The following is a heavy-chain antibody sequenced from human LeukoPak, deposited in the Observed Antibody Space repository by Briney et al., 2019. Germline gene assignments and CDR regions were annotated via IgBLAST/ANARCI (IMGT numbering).Heavy chain of an antibody. CDR2: IRYDGSNK. V-gene: IGHV3-30*02. CDR3: AKERGWTAAFDI. D-gene: IGHD6-19*01. Sequence: GGSLRLSCAASGFTFSSYGMLWVRQAPGKGLEWVAFIRYDGSNKYYADSVKGRFTISRDNSKNTLYLQMNSLRAEDTAVYYCAKERGWTAAFDIWGQGTMDSVSS. J-gene: IGHJ3*02. CDR1: GFTFSSYG.